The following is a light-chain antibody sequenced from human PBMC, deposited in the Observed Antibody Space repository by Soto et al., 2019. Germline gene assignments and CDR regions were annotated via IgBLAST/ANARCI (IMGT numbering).Light chain of an antibody. CDR1: SSDVGGYNY. CDR2: EVS. J-gene: IGLJ3*02. CDR3: SSYTSSSTRV. V-gene: IGLV2-14*01. Sequence: QSDLTQPASVSGSPGQSITISCTGPSSDVGGYNYVSWYQQHPGKAPKLMIYEVSNRPSGVSNRFSGSKSGNTASLTISGLQAEDEAGYYCSSYTSSSTRVFGGGTKVTVL.